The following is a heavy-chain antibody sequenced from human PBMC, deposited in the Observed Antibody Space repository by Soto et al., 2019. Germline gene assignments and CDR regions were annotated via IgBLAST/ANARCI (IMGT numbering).Heavy chain of an antibody. CDR2: ISGSGGST. J-gene: IGHJ4*02. CDR3: AKDVSEEGYYFDY. CDR1: GFTFSSYA. V-gene: IGHV3-23*01. Sequence: GGSLRLSCAASGFTFSSYAMSWVRQAPGKGLEWVSGISGSGGSTYYVDSVKGRFTISRDNSKNTLYLQMNSLRAEDTAVYYCAKDVSEEGYYFDYWGQGTLVTVSS.